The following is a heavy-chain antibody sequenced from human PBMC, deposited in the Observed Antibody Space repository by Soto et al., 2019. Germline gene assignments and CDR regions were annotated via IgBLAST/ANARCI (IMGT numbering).Heavy chain of an antibody. Sequence: EVQLLESGGALVQPGGSLTLSCTASGFTFSNSAMGWVRQAPGKGLEWVSGVSGSGGSTYYANSVKGRFSITRDNSRNTVVLQMHRLSAGDTGIYYCAKDMSIGVSSGSFDYWGQGTLVTVSS. D-gene: IGHD2-8*01. CDR3: AKDMSIGVSSGSFDY. V-gene: IGHV3-23*01. J-gene: IGHJ4*02. CDR2: VSGSGGST. CDR1: GFTFSNSA.